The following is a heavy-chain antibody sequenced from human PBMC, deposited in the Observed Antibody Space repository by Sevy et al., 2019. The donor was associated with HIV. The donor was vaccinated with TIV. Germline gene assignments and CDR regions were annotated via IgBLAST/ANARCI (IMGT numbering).Heavy chain of an antibody. CDR2: IKNDGSTT. J-gene: IGHJ6*02. V-gene: IGHV3-74*01. CDR3: AREGVDFWSGPADFYWGLDV. D-gene: IGHD3-3*01. Sequence: GGSLRLSCAASGFTFSRYLMHWVRQAPGKGLVWVSQIKNDGSTTTYADTMKGRFTISSANAKNTLNLQMNSLRAEDTAVYYCAREGVDFWSGPADFYWGLDVWGQGATVTVSS. CDR1: GFTFSRYL.